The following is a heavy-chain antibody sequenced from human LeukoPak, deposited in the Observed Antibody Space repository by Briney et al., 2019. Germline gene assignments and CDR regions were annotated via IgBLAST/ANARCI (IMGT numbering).Heavy chain of an antibody. D-gene: IGHD5-18*01. CDR3: ARGYSYGLYPPDY. Sequence: GGSLRLSCAASGFTFSSYAMHWVRQAPGKGLEWVAVISYDGSNKYYADSVKGRFTISRDNSKNTLYLQMNSLRAEDTAVYYCARGYSYGLYPPDYWGQGTLVTVSS. J-gene: IGHJ4*02. CDR1: GFTFSSYA. CDR2: ISYDGSNK. V-gene: IGHV3-30-3*01.